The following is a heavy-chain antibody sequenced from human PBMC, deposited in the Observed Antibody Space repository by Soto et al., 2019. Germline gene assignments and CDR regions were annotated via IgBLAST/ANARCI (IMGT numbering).Heavy chain of an antibody. CDR1: GYTLTELS. CDR3: ATGTVVTPPLDY. D-gene: IGHD2-15*01. CDR2: FDPEDGET. V-gene: IGHV1-24*01. J-gene: IGHJ4*02. Sequence: ASVKVSCKVSGYTLTELSMHWVRQAPGKGLEWMGGFDPEDGETIYAQKFQGRVTMTEDTSTDTAYVELSSLRSEDTAVYYCATGTVVTPPLDYWGQGTLVTVSS.